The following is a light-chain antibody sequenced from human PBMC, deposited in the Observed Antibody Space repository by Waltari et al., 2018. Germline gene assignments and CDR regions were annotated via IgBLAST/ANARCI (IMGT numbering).Light chain of an antibody. Sequence: QSALTQPASVSGSPGQSITIPCTGTSSAVGHYHYVSWYQQHPGQAPKLMIYDVTNRPSGVSNRFSGSKSGNTASLTISGLLAEDEADYYCSSYTSSSTLVVFGGGTKLTVL. V-gene: IGLV2-14*03. CDR1: SSAVGHYHY. CDR2: DVT. CDR3: SSYTSSSTLVV. J-gene: IGLJ2*01.